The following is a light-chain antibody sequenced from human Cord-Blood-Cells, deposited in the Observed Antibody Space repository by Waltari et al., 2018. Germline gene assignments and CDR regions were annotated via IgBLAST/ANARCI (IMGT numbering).Light chain of an antibody. Sequence: DIVMTQSPDSLAVSLGERATINCKSSQSVLYSSNNQNSLAWYQQKPGQPPKLPIYWASTRESGVPDRFSGSGSGTDFTLTISSLQAEDVAVYYCQQYYSTPLTFGGGTKVEIK. V-gene: IGKV4-1*01. J-gene: IGKJ4*01. CDR2: WAS. CDR3: QQYYSTPLT. CDR1: QSVLYSSNNQNS.